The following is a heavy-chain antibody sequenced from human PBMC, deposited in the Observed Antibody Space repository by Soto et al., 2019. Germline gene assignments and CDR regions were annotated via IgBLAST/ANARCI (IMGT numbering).Heavy chain of an antibody. CDR1: GYTFSNYD. V-gene: IGHV1-3*01. D-gene: IGHD2-21*01. CDR2: INAGSGNT. Sequence: QVHLVQSGAEVKNPGASVKVSCEASGYTFSNYDIHWVRQAPGQRLEWMGWINAGSGNTKYSQKFQGRVTITRDTSASTAYMELSSLISEDTAIYYCVRDGGIPGYYYPYYMDVWGKGTTVTVSS. J-gene: IGHJ6*03. CDR3: VRDGGIPGYYYPYYMDV.